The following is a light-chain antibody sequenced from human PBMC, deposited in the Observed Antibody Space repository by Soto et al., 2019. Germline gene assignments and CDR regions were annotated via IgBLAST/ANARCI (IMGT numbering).Light chain of an antibody. CDR3: ATWDDSLSAAG. V-gene: IGLV1-51*01. Sequence: QSVLTQPPSVSAAPGQTVTISCSGTSSNIGNNYVSWYQHLPGTAPKLLISDNNNRPSGIPDRFSGSESGTSATLAITGLQTGDEADYYCATWDDSLSAAGFGPGTKVTVL. CDR1: SSNIGNNY. CDR2: DNN. J-gene: IGLJ1*01.